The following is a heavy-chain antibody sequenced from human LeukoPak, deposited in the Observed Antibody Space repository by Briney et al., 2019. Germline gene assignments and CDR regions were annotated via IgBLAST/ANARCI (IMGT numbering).Heavy chain of an antibody. CDR2: ISSSSSYI. V-gene: IGHV3-21*01. CDR1: GFTFSSYS. Sequence: GGSLRLSCAASGFTFSSYSMNWVRQAPGKGLEWVSSISSSSSYIYYADSVKGRFTISRDNSKNTLYLQMNSLRAEDTAVYYCATNYDRGYYYMDVWGKGTTVTVSS. CDR3: ATNYDRGYYYMDV. D-gene: IGHD3-3*01. J-gene: IGHJ6*03.